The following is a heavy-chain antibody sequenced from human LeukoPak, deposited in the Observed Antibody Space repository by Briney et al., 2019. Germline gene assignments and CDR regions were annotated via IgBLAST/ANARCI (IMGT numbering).Heavy chain of an antibody. D-gene: IGHD3-10*01. J-gene: IGHJ5*02. V-gene: IGHV3-23*01. Sequence: VQPGGSLRLSCAASGFTFSSYAMRWVRQAPGKGLEWVSVITGSGGRTYNADSVKGRFTISRDNSKNTLYLQMNSLRAEDTAVYYCAKVTYGTGSPHPKGCRWFGPWGQGTLVTVSS. CDR1: GFTFSSYA. CDR2: ITGSGGRT. CDR3: AKVTYGTGSPHPKGCRWFGP.